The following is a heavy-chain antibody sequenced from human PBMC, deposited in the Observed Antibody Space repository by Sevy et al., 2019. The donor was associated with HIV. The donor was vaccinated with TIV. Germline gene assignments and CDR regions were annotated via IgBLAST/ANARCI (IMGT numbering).Heavy chain of an antibody. J-gene: IGHJ4*02. D-gene: IGHD6-25*01. Sequence: SETLSLTCTVSGDSIISSHWWSWFRQTPGKGLEWIGDMYHRGTTNYNPSLKTRVIISVDKSKNQFFLKLTSVTAADTAVYYCAAAGTDILGYYFGSWGQGSSVTVSS. CDR3: AAAGTDILGYYFGS. CDR1: GDSIISSHW. CDR2: MYHRGTT. V-gene: IGHV4-4*02.